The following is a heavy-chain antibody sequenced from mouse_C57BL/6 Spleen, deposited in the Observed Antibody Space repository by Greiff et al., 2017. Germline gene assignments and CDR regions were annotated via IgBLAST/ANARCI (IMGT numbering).Heavy chain of an antibody. J-gene: IGHJ4*01. CDR2: IYPGAGDT. V-gene: IGHV1-82*01. CDR3: GRLDSSGFYAMDY. CDR1: GYEFSSYW. D-gene: IGHD3-2*01. Sequence: QVQLKESGPELVKPGASVKISCKASGYEFSSYWMNWVKQRPGKGLEWIGRIYPGAGDTTYNGKFKGKATLTADKSSSTAYMQLSSLTSEDSAVYFCGRLDSSGFYAMDYWGQGTSVTVSS.